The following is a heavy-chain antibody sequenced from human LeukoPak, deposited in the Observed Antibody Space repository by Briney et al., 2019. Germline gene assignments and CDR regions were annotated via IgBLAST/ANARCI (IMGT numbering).Heavy chain of an antibody. Sequence: SVKVSCKASGGTFSSYAISWVRQAPGQGLEWMGGIIPIFGTANYAQKFQGRVTITADESTSTAYMELSSLRSEDTAVYYCARDNTYYDILTGYWSGYYFDYWGQGTLVTASS. J-gene: IGHJ4*02. CDR1: GGTFSSYA. D-gene: IGHD3-9*01. V-gene: IGHV1-69*13. CDR2: IIPIFGTA. CDR3: ARDNTYYDILTGYWSGYYFDY.